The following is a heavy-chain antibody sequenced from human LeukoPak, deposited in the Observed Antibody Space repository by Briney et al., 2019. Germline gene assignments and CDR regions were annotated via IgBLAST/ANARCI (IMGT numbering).Heavy chain of an antibody. CDR3: AKDRGYYDSSGYWEV. V-gene: IGHV3-30*18. J-gene: IGHJ4*02. Sequence: PGGSLRLSCAASGFTFSSYGMHWVRQAPGKGLEWVGVISYDVSNKYYADSVKGRFTLSRDNSKNTLELQMNSLRAEDTAVYYCAKDRGYYDSSGYWEVWGQGTLVTVSS. D-gene: IGHD3-22*01. CDR2: ISYDVSNK. CDR1: GFTFSSYG.